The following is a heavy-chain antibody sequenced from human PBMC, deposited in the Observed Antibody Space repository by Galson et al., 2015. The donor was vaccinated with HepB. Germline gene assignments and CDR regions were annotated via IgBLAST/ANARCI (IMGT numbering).Heavy chain of an antibody. V-gene: IGHV3-23*01. D-gene: IGHD3-22*01. Sequence: SLRLSCAASGSTSRSYAMTWVRQAPGRGLDWVSSISGSGGNTYYTASVKGRFTISRDNSKNTLFLQMKSLRVEDTAVYFCAKEGRSGYFGVYGGFDVWGHGTLVTVSS. CDR1: GSTSRSYA. J-gene: IGHJ3*01. CDR2: ISGSGGNT. CDR3: AKEGRSGYFGVYGGFDV.